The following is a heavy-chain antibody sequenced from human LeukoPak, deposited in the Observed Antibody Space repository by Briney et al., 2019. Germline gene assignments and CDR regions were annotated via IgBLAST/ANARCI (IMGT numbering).Heavy chain of an antibody. J-gene: IGHJ4*02. CDR1: GFTFSSYS. CDR3: ARDAGIDY. CDR2: ITSSGSYT. V-gene: IGHV3-21*01. D-gene: IGHD1-26*01. Sequence: GRSLRLSCAASGFTFSSYSMNWVRQAPGKGLEWVSSITSSGSYTHYADSVKGRFTISRDNAKNSLYLQMNSLRAEDTAVYYCARDAGIDYWGQGTLVTASS.